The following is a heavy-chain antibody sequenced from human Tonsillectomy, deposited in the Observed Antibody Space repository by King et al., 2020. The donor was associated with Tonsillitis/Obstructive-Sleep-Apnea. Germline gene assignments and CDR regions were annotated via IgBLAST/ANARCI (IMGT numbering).Heavy chain of an antibody. J-gene: IGHJ5*02. D-gene: IGHD2-2*03. CDR3: ARSGYCSSTTCLPFDP. Sequence: VQLVESGAEVKKPGESLKISCKASGYSFTSYWIAWVRQMPGKGLEWMGIINPGDSDTRYSPSFQGQEIISADKSISTAYLQWSSLKASDTAMYYCARSGYCSSTTCLPFDPWGQGTLVTVSS. CDR2: INPGDSDT. CDR1: GYSFTSYW. V-gene: IGHV5-51*01.